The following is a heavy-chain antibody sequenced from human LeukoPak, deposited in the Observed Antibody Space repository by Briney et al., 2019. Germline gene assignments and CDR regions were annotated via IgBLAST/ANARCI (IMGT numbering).Heavy chain of an antibody. CDR2: IYSGGST. J-gene: IGHJ6*02. D-gene: IGHD3-22*01. CDR1: GFTVSSNY. Sequence: GGSLRLSCAASGFTVSSNYMSWVRQAPGKGLEWVSVIYSGGSTYYADSVKGRFTISRDNSKNTLYLQMNSLRAEDTAVYYCAKTYYYDSSGYYGHYYYGMDVWGQGTTVTVSS. CDR3: AKTYYYDSSGYYGHYYYGMDV. V-gene: IGHV3-53*01.